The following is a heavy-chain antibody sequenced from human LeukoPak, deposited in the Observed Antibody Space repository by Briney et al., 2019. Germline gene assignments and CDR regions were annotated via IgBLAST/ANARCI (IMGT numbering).Heavy chain of an antibody. D-gene: IGHD6-19*01. V-gene: IGHV3-23*01. CDR1: GFTFSNYA. J-gene: IGHJ4*02. Sequence: PGGSLRLSCAASGFTFSNYAMNWVRQAPGRGLEWVSAINPSGGSTYYADSVKGRFTISRDNSKNTLYLQMSSLRAEDTALYFCAKAVSHSYFDFWGQGTLVTVSA. CDR3: AKAVSHSYFDF. CDR2: INPSGGST.